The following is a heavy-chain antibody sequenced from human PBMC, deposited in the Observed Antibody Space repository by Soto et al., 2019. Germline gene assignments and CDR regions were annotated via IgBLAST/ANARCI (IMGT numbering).Heavy chain of an antibody. CDR2: IYPGDSDT. J-gene: IGHJ3*02. CDR3: ARRSYYDFWSGYYLRADDAFDI. V-gene: IGHV5-51*01. CDR1: GYSFTSYW. D-gene: IGHD3-3*01. Sequence: EVQLVQSGAEVKKPGESLKISCKGSGYSFTSYWIGWVRQMPGKGLEWMGIIYPGDSDTRYSPSFQGQVTISADKSISTAYLQWSSLKASDTAMYYCARRSYYDFWSGYYLRADDAFDIWGQGTMVTVSS.